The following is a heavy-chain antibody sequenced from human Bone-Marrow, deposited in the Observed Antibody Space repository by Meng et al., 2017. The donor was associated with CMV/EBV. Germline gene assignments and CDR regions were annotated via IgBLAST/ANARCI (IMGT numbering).Heavy chain of an antibody. V-gene: IGHV3-11*04. CDR1: GFTFSDYY. J-gene: IGHJ6*02. Sequence: GGSLRLSCAASGFTFSDYYMSWIRQAPGKGLEWVSYISSSGSTIYYADSVKGRFTISRDNAKNSLYLQMNSLRAEDTAVYYCALNDIVVVPAAPPYYYYGMDVWGQGTTVTVSS. CDR3: ALNDIVVVPAAPPYYYYGMDV. CDR2: ISSSGSTI. D-gene: IGHD2-2*01.